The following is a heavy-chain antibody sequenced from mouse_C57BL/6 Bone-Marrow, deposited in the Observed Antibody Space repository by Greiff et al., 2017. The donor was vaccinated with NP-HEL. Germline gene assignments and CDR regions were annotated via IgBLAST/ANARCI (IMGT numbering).Heavy chain of an antibody. Sequence: LQESGAELVRPGTSVKMSCKASGYTFTNYWIGWAKQRPGHGLEWIGDIYPGGGYTNYNEKFKGKATLTADKSSSTAYMQFSSLTSEDSAIYYCARTTTVVAFDYWGQGTTLTVSS. CDR2: IYPGGGYT. J-gene: IGHJ2*01. V-gene: IGHV1-63*01. CDR1: GYTFTNYW. D-gene: IGHD1-1*01. CDR3: ARTTTVVAFDY.